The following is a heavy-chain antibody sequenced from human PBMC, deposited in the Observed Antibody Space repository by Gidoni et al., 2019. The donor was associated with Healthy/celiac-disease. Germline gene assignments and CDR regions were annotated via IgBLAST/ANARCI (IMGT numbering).Heavy chain of an antibody. CDR1: GFTFSSYA. V-gene: IGHV3-23*01. CDR3: AKPEEYYYDSSGCLLDAFDI. D-gene: IGHD3-22*01. CDR2: ISGSGGST. Sequence: EVQLLESGGGLVQPGGSLRLSCAASGFTFSSYAMSWVRQAPGKGLGWVSAISGSGGSTYYAESVKGRFTISRDNSKNTLYLQMNSLRAEDTAVYYCAKPEEYYYDSSGCLLDAFDIWGQGTMVTVSS. J-gene: IGHJ3*02.